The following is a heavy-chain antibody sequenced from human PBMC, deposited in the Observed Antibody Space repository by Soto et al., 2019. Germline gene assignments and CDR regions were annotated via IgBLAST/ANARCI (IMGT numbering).Heavy chain of an antibody. CDR1: GDSISSSKW. V-gene: IGHV4-4*02. Sequence: QVQLQESGPGRVKSSGTLSLTCGVSGDSISSSKWWSWVRQPPGKGLEWIGDIFHTGSTNYNPSRNSRVTISIDKSKNQFSLRLSSVTAADTAVYYCAYSTGWYRIDNWGQGSLVTVSS. CDR2: IFHTGST. J-gene: IGHJ4*02. D-gene: IGHD6-19*01. CDR3: AYSTGWYRIDN.